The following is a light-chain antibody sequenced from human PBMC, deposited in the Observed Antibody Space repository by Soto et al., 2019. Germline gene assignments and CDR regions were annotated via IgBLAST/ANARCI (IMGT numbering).Light chain of an antibody. CDR2: KAS. CDR3: QQYNNWPPWT. CDR1: RSIINW. J-gene: IGKJ1*01. Sequence: DIQLTQSPSTLSASVGDRVTITCRASRSIINWLAWYQQKSGKGPKLLIYKASNLQTGVPSRFSGSGYGTEFTLTISSLQSEDFAVYYCQQYNNWPPWTFGQGTKVDIK. V-gene: IGKV1-5*03.